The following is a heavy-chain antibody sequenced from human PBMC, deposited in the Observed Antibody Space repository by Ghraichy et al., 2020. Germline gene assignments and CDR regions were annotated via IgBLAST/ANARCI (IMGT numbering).Heavy chain of an antibody. CDR3: AGAAGTSY. J-gene: IGHJ4*02. CDR2: IYYSGST. D-gene: IGHD6-13*01. CDR1: GGSISSSSYY. Sequence: ETLSLPCTVSGGSISSSSYYWGWIRQPPGKGLEWIGSIYYSGSTYYNPSLKSRVTISVDTSKNQFSLKLSSVTAADTAVYYCAGAAGTSYWGQGTLVTVSS. V-gene: IGHV4-39*01.